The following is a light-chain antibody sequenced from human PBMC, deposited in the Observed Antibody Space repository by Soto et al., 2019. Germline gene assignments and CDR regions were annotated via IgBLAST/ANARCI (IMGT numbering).Light chain of an antibody. CDR2: YAS. Sequence: EVVMTQSPATLSVSPGERVTLSCRASESVHRNLAWYQQKPGQGPSLLIYYASTRATGVPDRFTGSGSGPEFTLTISSLQSEDFGLYHCQHYSNWPPTFGPGTKVEIK. J-gene: IGKJ3*01. CDR3: QHYSNWPPT. V-gene: IGKV3-15*01. CDR1: ESVHRN.